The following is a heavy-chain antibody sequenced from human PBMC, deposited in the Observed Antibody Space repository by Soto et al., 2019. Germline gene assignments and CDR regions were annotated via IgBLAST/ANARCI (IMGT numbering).Heavy chain of an antibody. Sequence: DVQLLESGGALVQPGGSLRLSCAASGFTFSSYAMAWVRQAPGKGLEWVSKIGGRDGSTDYADAVKGRFTISRDNSKNTLHLQMSSLRGEDMAVYYCAREDGGWYGEFFQYWGQGTLVTVSS. V-gene: IGHV3-23*01. CDR2: IGGRDGST. CDR3: AREDGGWYGEFFQY. CDR1: GFTFSSYA. D-gene: IGHD6-19*01. J-gene: IGHJ1*01.